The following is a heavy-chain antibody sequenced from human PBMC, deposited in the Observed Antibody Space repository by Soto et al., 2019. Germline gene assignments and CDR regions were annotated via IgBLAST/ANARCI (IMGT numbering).Heavy chain of an antibody. Sequence: LRLSCAASGFPFSTYWMHWVRQAPGKGPVWVSRINNGGSTTRYADSVKGRFTISRDNAKNTLYLQMNSLRAEDTAVYYCASQGLYYYGLDVWGQGTTVTVSS. CDR1: GFPFSTYW. V-gene: IGHV3-74*01. CDR3: ASQGLYYYGLDV. J-gene: IGHJ6*02. CDR2: INNGGSTT.